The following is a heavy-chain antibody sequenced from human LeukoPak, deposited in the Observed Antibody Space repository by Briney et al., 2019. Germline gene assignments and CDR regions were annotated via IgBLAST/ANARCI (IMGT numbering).Heavy chain of an antibody. Sequence: PGRSLRLSCAASGFSFDTYAMHWVRQAPGQGLEWVALIWHDGSHKFYSNSVRGQFTISRDNSKNTVYLQMNSLRAEDTAVYYCARGIGPYYDFWSGYYPLGDVWGQGTTVTVSS. CDR1: GFSFDTYA. CDR2: IWHDGSHK. D-gene: IGHD3-3*01. J-gene: IGHJ6*02. V-gene: IGHV3-33*01. CDR3: ARGIGPYYDFWSGYYPLGDV.